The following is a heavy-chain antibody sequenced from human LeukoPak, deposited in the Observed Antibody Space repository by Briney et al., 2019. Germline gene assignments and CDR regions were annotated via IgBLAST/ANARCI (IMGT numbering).Heavy chain of an antibody. Sequence: GGSLRLSCAASGFTFSSYAMSWVRQAPGKGLEWVSVISGSGGSTYYADSVKGRFTISRDNSKNTLYLQMNTLRAEDTAVYYCAKERFYDSSGYPWNYWGQGTLVSVSS. CDR1: GFTFSSYA. CDR3: AKERFYDSSGYPWNY. CDR2: ISGSGGST. J-gene: IGHJ4*02. V-gene: IGHV3-23*01. D-gene: IGHD3-22*01.